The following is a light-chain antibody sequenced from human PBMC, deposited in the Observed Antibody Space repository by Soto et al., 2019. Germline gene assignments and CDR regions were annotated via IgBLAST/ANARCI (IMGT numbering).Light chain of an antibody. CDR3: QSYDSSLSGYV. V-gene: IGLV1-40*01. CDR2: GNS. CDR1: SSNIGAGYD. Sequence: QSVLTQPPSVSGAPGQRVTISCTRSSSNIGAGYDVHWYQQLPGTAPKLLIYGNSNRPSGVPDRFSGSMSGTSASLAITGLQAEDEADYYCQSYDSSLSGYVFGTGTKLTVL. J-gene: IGLJ1*01.